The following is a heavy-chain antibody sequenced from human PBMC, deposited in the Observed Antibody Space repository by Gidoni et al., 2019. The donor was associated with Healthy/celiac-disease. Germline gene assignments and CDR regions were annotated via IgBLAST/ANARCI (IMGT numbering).Heavy chain of an antibody. D-gene: IGHD5-12*01. V-gene: IGHV5-51*01. CDR3: ARPGRWLRRDYYYGMDV. CDR2: IYPGDSDT. J-gene: IGHJ6*02. Sequence: EVQLVQSGAEVKQPGESLKISCKGSGYSFTSYWIGWVRQMPGKGLEWMGIIYPGDSDTRYSPSFQGQVTISADKSISTAYLQWSSLKASDTAMYYCARPGRWLRRDYYYGMDVWGQGTTVTVSS. CDR1: GYSFTSYW.